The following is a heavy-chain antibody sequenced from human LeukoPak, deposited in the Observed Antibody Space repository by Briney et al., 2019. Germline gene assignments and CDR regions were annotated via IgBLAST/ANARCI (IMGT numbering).Heavy chain of an antibody. CDR1: GFTFSGSA. CDR3: YIPYYDTSAYKGY. J-gene: IGHJ4*02. D-gene: IGHD3-22*01. Sequence: PGGSLRLSCAASGFTFSGSAMSGGRQAPGEGLEWVSLISYSGANSYYTDSVRGRFTISRDNSKDPLFLQMNSLRAEDTAVYYCYIPYYDTSAYKGYWGQGTLVTVSS. CDR2: ISYSGANS. V-gene: IGHV3-23*01.